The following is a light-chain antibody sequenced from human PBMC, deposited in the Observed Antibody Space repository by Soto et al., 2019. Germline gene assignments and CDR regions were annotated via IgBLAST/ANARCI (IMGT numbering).Light chain of an antibody. V-gene: IGLV6-57*04. Sequence: NFMLTQPPSVSESPGQTVTISCTRSSGSIASDYVQWYQQRPGSAPINVIFEDSQRPSGVPDRFSGSIASSSNSASLTISRPTNADADYYSCQYVDGKYVVFGGGTKVTVL. CDR1: SGSIASDY. CDR3: QYVDGKYVV. J-gene: IGLJ2*01. CDR2: EDS.